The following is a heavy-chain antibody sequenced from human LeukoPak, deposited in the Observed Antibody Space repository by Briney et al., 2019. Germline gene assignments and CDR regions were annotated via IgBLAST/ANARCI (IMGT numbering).Heavy chain of an antibody. Sequence: GASVKVSCKASGYTFTGYYMHWVRQAPGQGLEWMGWINPNSGNTGYAQKFQGRVTMTRDTSISTAYMELSSLRSEDTAVYYCARVPRRGDRFDPWGQGTLVTVSS. J-gene: IGHJ5*02. CDR1: GYTFTGYY. D-gene: IGHD3-10*01. CDR2: INPNSGNT. CDR3: ARVPRRGDRFDP. V-gene: IGHV1-8*02.